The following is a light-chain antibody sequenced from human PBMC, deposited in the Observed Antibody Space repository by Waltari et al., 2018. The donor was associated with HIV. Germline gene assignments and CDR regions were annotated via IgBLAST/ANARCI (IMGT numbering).Light chain of an antibody. V-gene: IGLV2-11*01. J-gene: IGLJ3*02. CDR3: CSYAGIYTGV. CDR1: SSDVGGYYF. Sequence: QSALTQPRSVSGSPGQSVTIPCTGTSSDVGGYYFVFWYQQLPGKAPRLMIYDVSKRSPGVPDRFSGSKSGNTASLTISGLQADDEADYYCCSYAGIYTGVFGGGTKLTVL. CDR2: DVS.